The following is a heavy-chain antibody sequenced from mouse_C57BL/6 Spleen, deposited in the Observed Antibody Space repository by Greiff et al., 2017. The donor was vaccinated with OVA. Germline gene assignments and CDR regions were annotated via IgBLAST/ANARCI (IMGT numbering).Heavy chain of an antibody. V-gene: IGHV5-17*01. J-gene: IGHJ4*01. CDR2: ISSGSSTI. CDR3: ARPYYGNYVYFYAMDY. D-gene: IGHD2-10*01. CDR1: GFTFSDYG. Sequence: EVKLVESGGGLVKPGGSLKLSCAASGFTFSDYGMHWVRQAPEKGLEWVAYISSGSSTIYYADTVKGRFTISRDNAKNTLFLQMPSLRSEDTAMYYCARPYYGNYVYFYAMDYWGQGTSVTVSS.